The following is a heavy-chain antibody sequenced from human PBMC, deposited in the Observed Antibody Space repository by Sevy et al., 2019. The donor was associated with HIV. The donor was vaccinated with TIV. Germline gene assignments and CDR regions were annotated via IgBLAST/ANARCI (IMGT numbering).Heavy chain of an antibody. CDR3: ARGARGYSGYDSYYFDY. Sequence: ASVKVSCKASGGTFSSYAISWVRQAPGQGLEWMGGIIPIFGTANYAPKFQGRVTITADESTSTAYMELSSLRSEDTAVYYCARGARGYSGYDSYYFDYWGQGTLVTVSS. CDR2: IIPIFGTA. V-gene: IGHV1-69*13. J-gene: IGHJ4*02. D-gene: IGHD5-12*01. CDR1: GGTFSSYA.